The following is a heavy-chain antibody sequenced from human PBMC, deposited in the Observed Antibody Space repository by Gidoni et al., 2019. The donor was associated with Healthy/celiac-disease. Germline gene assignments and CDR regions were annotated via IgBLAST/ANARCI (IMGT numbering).Heavy chain of an antibody. D-gene: IGHD3-3*01. CDR1: GYSFTSYW. Sequence: EVQLVQSGAEVKKPGASLKISCKGSGYSFTSYWIGWVRQMPGKGLDGMGIIYPGDSDTRYSPSFQGQVTISADKSISTAYLQWSSLKASDTAMYYCARPGLWSGYYDAFDIWGQGTMVTVSS. CDR2: IYPGDSDT. CDR3: ARPGLWSGYYDAFDI. V-gene: IGHV5-51*01. J-gene: IGHJ3*02.